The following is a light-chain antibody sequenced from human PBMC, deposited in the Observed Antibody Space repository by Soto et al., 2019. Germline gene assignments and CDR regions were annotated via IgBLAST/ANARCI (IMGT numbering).Light chain of an antibody. J-gene: IGLJ1*01. CDR3: TSYTSTTSYV. V-gene: IGLV2-14*01. Sequence: QSVVTQPACVSGSPGQSITISCSGTSGDVGAYNYVSWYQQNPGKAPKLMIYGVTNRPSGISNRFSGSKSGNTASLTISGLQAGDEADYYCTSYTSTTSYVFGTGTKVTVL. CDR1: SGDVGAYNY. CDR2: GVT.